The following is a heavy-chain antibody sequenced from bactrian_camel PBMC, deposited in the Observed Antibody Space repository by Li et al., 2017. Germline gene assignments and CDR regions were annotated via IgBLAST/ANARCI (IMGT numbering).Heavy chain of an antibody. D-gene: IGHD3*01. V-gene: IGHV3S55*01. CDR1: GFTFDDSE. J-gene: IGHJ4*01. CDR2: ISSDGFT. Sequence: VQLVESGGGSVQAGETLRLSCSASGFTFDDSEVGWYRQYPGNECELVSTISSDGFTNYADSVKGRFTISQDHTTNTLYLEMNNLKPEDTATYYCAAAWGPYYCPDSYTYWGQGTQVTVS. CDR3: AAAWGPYYCPDSYTY.